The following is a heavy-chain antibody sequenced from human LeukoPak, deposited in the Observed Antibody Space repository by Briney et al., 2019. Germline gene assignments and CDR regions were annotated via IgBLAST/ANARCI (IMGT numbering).Heavy chain of an antibody. CDR3: AREEVTRISSPPSYYYYMDV. CDR2: IYTSGHI. V-gene: IGHV4-4*07. Sequence: SGTLSLTCTVSGASISSYYWTWMRQPAGKGLEWIGRIYTSGHINYNPSLKSRVTMSLDTPKNQFSLKLNSVTAADTAVYYCAREEVTRISSPPSYYYYMDVWGKGTTVTVSS. J-gene: IGHJ6*03. D-gene: IGHD6-6*01. CDR1: GASISSYY.